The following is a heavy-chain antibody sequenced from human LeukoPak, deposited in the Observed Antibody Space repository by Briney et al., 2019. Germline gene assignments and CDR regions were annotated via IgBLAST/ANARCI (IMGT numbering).Heavy chain of an antibody. Sequence: SETLSLTCTVSGGSISSSSYYWGWIRQPPGKGLEWIGSIYYSGSTYYNPSLKSRVTISVDTSKNQFSLKLSSVTAADTAEYYCARDRYVVRDRDTDYYDSSGAPPYYFDYWGQGTLVTVSS. D-gene: IGHD3-22*01. J-gene: IGHJ4*02. V-gene: IGHV4-39*07. CDR1: GGSISSSSYY. CDR2: IYYSGST. CDR3: ARDRYVVRDRDTDYYDSSGAPPYYFDY.